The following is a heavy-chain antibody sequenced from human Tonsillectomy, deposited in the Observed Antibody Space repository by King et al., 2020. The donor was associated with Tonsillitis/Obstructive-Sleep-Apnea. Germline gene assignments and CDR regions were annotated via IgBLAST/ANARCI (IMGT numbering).Heavy chain of an antibody. Sequence: VQLVESGGGLIQPGRSLRLACAVSGFTFDDYAMHWVRQAPGKGLEWVAGISWNSDNIGYADSVKGRFTIYRDNAQNSLYQQMNSLRTEDTALYYCAKGRSGQNYYYMVFCGKGTTVTVSS. J-gene: IGHJ6*03. D-gene: IGHD1-26*01. V-gene: IGHV3-9*01. CDR1: GFTFDDYA. CDR2: ISWNSDNI. CDR3: AKGRSGQNYYYMVF.